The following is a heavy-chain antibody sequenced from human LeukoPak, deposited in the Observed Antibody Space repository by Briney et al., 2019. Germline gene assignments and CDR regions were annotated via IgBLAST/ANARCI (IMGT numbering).Heavy chain of an antibody. CDR1: GYSFTSYW. Sequence: GESLKISCKGSGYSFTSYWIGWVRQMPGKGLEWMGIIYPGDSDTRYSPSFQGQVTISADKSISTAYLQWSSLKASDTAMCYCARVYYYDSSGYYFTFDYWGQGTLVTVSS. J-gene: IGHJ4*02. D-gene: IGHD3-22*01. CDR2: IYPGDSDT. CDR3: ARVYYYDSSGYYFTFDY. V-gene: IGHV5-51*01.